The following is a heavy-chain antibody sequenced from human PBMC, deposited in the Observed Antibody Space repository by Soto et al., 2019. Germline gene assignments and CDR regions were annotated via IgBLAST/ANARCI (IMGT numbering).Heavy chain of an antibody. D-gene: IGHD3-10*01. V-gene: IGHV3-23*01. CDR2: ISGSGGST. CDR1: GFTFSSYG. Sequence: GGSLRLSCAASGFTFSSYGMSWVRQAPGKGLEWVSSISGSGGSTYYADSVKGRFTISRDNSKNTLYLQMSSLRAEDTAVYYCANRNDYGSGSYFPFDHWGQGTLVTVSS. CDR3: ANRNDYGSGSYFPFDH. J-gene: IGHJ4*02.